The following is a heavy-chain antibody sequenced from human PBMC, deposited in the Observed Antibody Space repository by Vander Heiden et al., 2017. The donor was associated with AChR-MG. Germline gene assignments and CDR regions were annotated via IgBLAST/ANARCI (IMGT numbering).Heavy chain of an antibody. CDR2: IIPIFGTA. V-gene: IGHV1-69*01. D-gene: IGHD1-26*01. Sequence: QVQLVQSGAAVKKPGSSVKVSCKASGGTFSSYAISWVRQAPGQGLEWMGGIIPIFGTATYAQKFKGRVTITADESTSTAYMELSSLRSEDTAVYYCARGRSGSYYGYYFDYWGQGTLVTVSS. J-gene: IGHJ4*02. CDR1: GGTFSSYA. CDR3: ARGRSGSYYGYYFDY.